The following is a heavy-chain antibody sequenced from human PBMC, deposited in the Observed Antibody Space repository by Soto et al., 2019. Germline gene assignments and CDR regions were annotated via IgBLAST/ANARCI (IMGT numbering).Heavy chain of an antibody. CDR1: GFTVSSNY. D-gene: IGHD6-13*01. CDR2: IYSGGST. CDR3: ARVAGQQLVLFDP. V-gene: IGHV3-66*01. J-gene: IGHJ5*02. Sequence: EVQLVESGGGLVQPGGSLRLSCAASGFTVSSNYMSWVRQAPGKGLGWVSVIYSGGSTYYADSVKGRFTISRDNSKNTLYLQMNSLRAEDTAVYYCARVAGQQLVLFDPWGQGTLVTVSS.